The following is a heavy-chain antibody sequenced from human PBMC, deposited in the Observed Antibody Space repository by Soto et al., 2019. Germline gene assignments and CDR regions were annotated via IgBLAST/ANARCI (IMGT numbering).Heavy chain of an antibody. CDR2: INPNGGST. V-gene: IGHV1-46*01. D-gene: IGHD3-10*01. CDR1: GYTFTNYY. CDR3: ARGRASGSYYLLDY. J-gene: IGHJ4*02. Sequence: ASVKVSCKASGYTFTNYYMHWVRQAPGQGLEWMGIINPNGGSTSYAQRFQGRVTMTRDTAIRTAYMEVSSLRSDDTAVYYCARGRASGSYYLLDYWSQGTLVTVSS.